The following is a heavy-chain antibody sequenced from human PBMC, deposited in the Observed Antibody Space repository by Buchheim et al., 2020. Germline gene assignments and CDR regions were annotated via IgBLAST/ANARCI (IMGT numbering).Heavy chain of an antibody. D-gene: IGHD3-10*01. J-gene: IGHJ6*03. V-gene: IGHV3-7*01. Sequence: EVQLVESGGGLVQPGGSLRLSCAASGFTFSSYWMSWVRQAPGKGLEWGANIKQDGSEKYYVDSVKGRFTISRDNAKNSLYLQMNSLRAEDTAVYYCARKGGAYYYGSGSGDYYMDVWGKGTT. CDR1: GFTFSSYW. CDR3: ARKGGAYYYGSGSGDYYMDV. CDR2: IKQDGSEK.